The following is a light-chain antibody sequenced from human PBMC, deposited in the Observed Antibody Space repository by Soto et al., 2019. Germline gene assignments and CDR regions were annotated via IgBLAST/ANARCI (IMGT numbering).Light chain of an antibody. CDR1: QGINHY. V-gene: IGKV1-9*01. J-gene: IGKJ4*01. Sequence: DIQLTQSPSFLSASVGDRVTITCRASQGINHYVAWYQQKTGKAPKFLIYGASALQSGVPSRFSGSGSWAEFTLSISSLQPEDFATYYCQHVYSYPRTFGGGTRVEI. CDR3: QHVYSYPRT. CDR2: GAS.